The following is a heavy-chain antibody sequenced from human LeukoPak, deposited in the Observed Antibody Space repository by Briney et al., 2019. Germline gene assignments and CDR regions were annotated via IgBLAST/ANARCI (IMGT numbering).Heavy chain of an antibody. CDR1: GFTFSSYA. J-gene: IGHJ3*02. Sequence: PGGSLRLSCAASGFTFSSYAMHWVRQAPGKGLEWVAVISYDGSNKYYADSVKGRFTISRDNSKNTLYLQMNSLRAEDTAVYYCARAGENSGSYYGDAFDIWGQGTMVTVSS. CDR2: ISYDGSNK. D-gene: IGHD1-26*01. V-gene: IGHV3-30*04. CDR3: ARAGENSGSYYGDAFDI.